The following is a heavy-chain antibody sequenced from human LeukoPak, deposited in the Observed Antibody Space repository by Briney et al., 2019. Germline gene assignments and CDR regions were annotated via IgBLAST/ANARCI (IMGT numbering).Heavy chain of an antibody. J-gene: IGHJ5*02. Sequence: ASVKLSCKASGYTFTAYFIHWVRQAPGQGLEWMGWINPNSGGTNYAQNFQGRVTMTRDTSITTFYMEVNWLTSDDTAIYFCARADRLDGAPYLIGPWGQGTLVTVSS. CDR1: GYTFTAYF. CDR3: ARADRLDGAPYLIGP. V-gene: IGHV1-2*02. CDR2: INPNSGGT. D-gene: IGHD2-21*01.